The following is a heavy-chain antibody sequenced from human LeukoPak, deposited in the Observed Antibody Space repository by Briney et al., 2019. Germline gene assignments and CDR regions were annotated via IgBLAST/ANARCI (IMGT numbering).Heavy chain of an antibody. CDR1: GGTFSRSA. V-gene: IGHV1-18*01. CDR3: ARGRPQQYCSSTSCYYYYMDV. D-gene: IGHD2-2*01. Sequence: ASVKVSCKASGGTFSRSAISWVRQAPGQGLEWMGWISAYNGNTNYAQKLQGRVTMTTDTSTSTAYMELRSLRSDDTAVYYCARGRPQQYCSSTSCYYYYMDVWGKGTTVTVSS. CDR2: ISAYNGNT. J-gene: IGHJ6*03.